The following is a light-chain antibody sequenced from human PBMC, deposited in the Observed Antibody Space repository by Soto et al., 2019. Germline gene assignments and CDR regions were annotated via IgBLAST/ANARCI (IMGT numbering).Light chain of an antibody. CDR1: SSDVGGYDY. J-gene: IGLJ3*02. Sequence: QSVLTQPPSASGSPGRSVTISCTGTSSDVGGYDYVSWYQQHPGKAPKLIIYEVTKRPSGVPDRFSASKSGTTASLTVSGLQAEDEADYYCSPFVAGNNYWVFGGGTKVTVL. CDR2: EVT. CDR3: SPFVAGNNYWV. V-gene: IGLV2-8*01.